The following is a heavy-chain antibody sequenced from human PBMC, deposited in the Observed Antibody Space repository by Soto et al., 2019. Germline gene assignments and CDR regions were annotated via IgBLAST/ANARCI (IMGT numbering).Heavy chain of an antibody. CDR3: ARDREESMYPWGY. D-gene: IGHD7-27*01. Sequence: PGGSLRLSCASSGFAFSRFWMNWVRQAPGKGLEWVANINQDGSVKTYVDSVRGRFTISRDNVENSIYLQMNSLTTDDTAVYYCARDREESMYPWGYWGPGAQVTVSS. V-gene: IGHV3-7*04. CDR1: GFAFSRFW. J-gene: IGHJ4*02. CDR2: INQDGSVK.